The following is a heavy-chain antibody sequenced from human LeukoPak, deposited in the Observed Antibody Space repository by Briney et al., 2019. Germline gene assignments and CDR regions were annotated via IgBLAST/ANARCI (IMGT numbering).Heavy chain of an antibody. Sequence: SETLSLTCAVSGGSISSDSYSWTWIRQSPTKGLEWIGYVYHRGSAYYNPSFESRVTMSADRSKNQFSLKLSSVTAADTAVYYCARVHYDVLTGYLGGMDVWGKGTTVTVSS. J-gene: IGHJ6*04. D-gene: IGHD3-9*01. V-gene: IGHV4-30-2*06. CDR1: GGSISSDSYS. CDR3: ARVHYDVLTGYLGGMDV. CDR2: VYHRGSA.